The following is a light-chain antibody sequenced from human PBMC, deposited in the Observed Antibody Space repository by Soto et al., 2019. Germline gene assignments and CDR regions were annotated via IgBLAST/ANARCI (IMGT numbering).Light chain of an antibody. J-gene: IGLJ3*02. CDR3: AVWDDTLQCWE. CDR1: RSNIGKNS. V-gene: IGLV1-47*01. CDR2: NQS. Sequence: QSVLTQPPSASGTPGQRVTISCSGSRSNIGKNSVYWFEQFPGTTPKLLIFNQSRRPSGVPERFSGYRSGTSPSLAISGLRFEDEAEYYCAVWDDTLQCWEFGGGTKLTVL.